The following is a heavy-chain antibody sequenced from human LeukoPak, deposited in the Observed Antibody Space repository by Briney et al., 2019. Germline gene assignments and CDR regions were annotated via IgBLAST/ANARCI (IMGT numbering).Heavy chain of an antibody. V-gene: IGHV3-48*01. CDR3: ARRAGAYSHPYDY. CDR2: ISSSSTTI. Sequence: GGSLRLSCAASGFTFSSYSMNWVRQAPGKGLEWVSYISSSSTTIYYADSVKGRFTISRDNAKNSLYLQMNSLRAEDTAVYYCARRAGAYSHPYDYWGQGTLVTVSS. CDR1: GFTFSSYS. D-gene: IGHD4/OR15-4a*01. J-gene: IGHJ4*02.